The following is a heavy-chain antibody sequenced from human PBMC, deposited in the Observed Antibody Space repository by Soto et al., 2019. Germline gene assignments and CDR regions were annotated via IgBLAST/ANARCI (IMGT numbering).Heavy chain of an antibody. Sequence: QLQLQESGSGLVKPSQTLSLTCTVSGGSIRTGGYSWSWIRQPPGKGLEWIGNTYHSGNPYYNPSLKCRVTISVDGSKNQFSLKVSSVTAADTAVYYCAREDYGDYGGDFDYWVQGSLVTVSS. CDR2: TYHSGNP. D-gene: IGHD4-17*01. V-gene: IGHV4-30-2*01. CDR1: GGSIRTGGYS. CDR3: AREDYGDYGGDFDY. J-gene: IGHJ4*02.